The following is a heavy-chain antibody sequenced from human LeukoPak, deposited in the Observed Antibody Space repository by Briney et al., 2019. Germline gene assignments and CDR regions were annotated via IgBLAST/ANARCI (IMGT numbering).Heavy chain of an antibody. J-gene: IGHJ5*02. CDR3: ARDLGQYYDTSDNWFDP. CDR1: GFTFSNYW. CDR2: INSDGINT. D-gene: IGHD3-22*01. Sequence: GGSLRLSCAASGFTFSNYWMHWVRQAPGKGLVWVSRINSDGINTSYADSVKGRFTISRDNAKNSLNLQMNSLRAEDTAVYYCARDLGQYYDTSDNWFDPWGQGTLVTVSS. V-gene: IGHV3-74*01.